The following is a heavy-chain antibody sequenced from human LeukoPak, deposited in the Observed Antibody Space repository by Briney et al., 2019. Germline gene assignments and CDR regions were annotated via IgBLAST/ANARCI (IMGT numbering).Heavy chain of an antibody. CDR2: ILGNGAPS. J-gene: IGHJ4*02. D-gene: IGHD6-19*01. CDR1: GFTFSSYP. Sequence: GGSLRLSCVASGFTFSSYPMHWVRQAPGKGLEFVSSILGNGAPSAYANSVEGRFNISRDNSENTLYLQMGSLRAEDMGVYYCARDTSSGWSFDQWGQGTLVTVSS. CDR3: ARDTSSGWSFDQ. V-gene: IGHV3-64*01.